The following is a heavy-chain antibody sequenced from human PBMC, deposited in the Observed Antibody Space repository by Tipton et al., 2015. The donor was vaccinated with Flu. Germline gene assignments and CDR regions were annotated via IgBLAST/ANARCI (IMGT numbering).Heavy chain of an antibody. Sequence: SLRLSCAASGFTFSSYWMSWVRQAPGKGLEWVANIKQDGSEKYYVDSVKGRFTISRDNSKNTLYLQMNSLRSDDTSVYYCAKDDSIWGYYETSGYYDSWGQGTLVTVSS. CDR2: IKQDGSEK. CDR1: GFTFSSYW. D-gene: IGHD3-22*01. CDR3: AKDDSIWGYYETSGYYDS. V-gene: IGHV3-7*01. J-gene: IGHJ4*02.